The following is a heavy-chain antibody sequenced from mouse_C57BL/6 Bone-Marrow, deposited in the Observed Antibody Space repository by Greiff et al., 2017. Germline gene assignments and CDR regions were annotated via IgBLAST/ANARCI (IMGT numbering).Heavy chain of an antibody. J-gene: IGHJ3*01. CDR1: GYTFTSYW. Sequence: LQQPGAELVRPGSSVKLSCKASGYTFTSYWLDWVKQRPGQGLEWIGNIYPSDSETHYNQKVKDKATMTGDKSSSTAYMQLSRLTSEDAAVYYCARGNSSGREGCAYGGQGTLVTVSA. CDR2: IYPSDSET. D-gene: IGHD3-2*02. V-gene: IGHV1-61*01. CDR3: ARGNSSGREGCAY.